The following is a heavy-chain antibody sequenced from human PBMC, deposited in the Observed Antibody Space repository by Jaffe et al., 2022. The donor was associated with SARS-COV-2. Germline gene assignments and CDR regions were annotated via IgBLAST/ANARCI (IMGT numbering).Heavy chain of an antibody. Sequence: QVQLQQWGAGLLKPSETLSLTCAVYGGSFSGYYWSWIRQPPGKGLEWIGEINHSGSTNYNPSLKSRVTISVDTSKNQFSLKLSSVTAADTAVYYCARRQGDYVWGSYRIDYWGQGTLVTVSS. CDR1: GGSFSGYY. J-gene: IGHJ4*02. V-gene: IGHV4-34*01. CDR3: ARRQGDYVWGSYRIDY. D-gene: IGHD3-16*02. CDR2: INHSGST.